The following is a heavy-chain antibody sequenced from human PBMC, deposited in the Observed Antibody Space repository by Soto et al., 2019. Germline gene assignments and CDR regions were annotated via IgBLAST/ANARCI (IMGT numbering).Heavy chain of an antibody. V-gene: IGHV4-31*03. Sequence: SETLSLTCTVSGGSISSGGYYWSWIRQHPGKGLEWIGYIYYSGSTYYNPSLKSRVTISVDTSKNQFSLKLSSVTAADTAVYYCARGAMVTKLHFDYWGRGTLVTVSS. J-gene: IGHJ4*02. CDR3: ARGAMVTKLHFDY. CDR1: GGSISSGGYY. CDR2: IYYSGST. D-gene: IGHD5-18*01.